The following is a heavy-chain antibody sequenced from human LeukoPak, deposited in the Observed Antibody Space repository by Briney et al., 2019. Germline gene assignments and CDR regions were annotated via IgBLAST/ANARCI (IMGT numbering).Heavy chain of an antibody. CDR3: VNSPGYHYYYMEV. J-gene: IGHJ6*03. CDR1: GFSFGDYA. V-gene: IGHV3-9*03. CDR2: VSWNSGSI. Sequence: GGSLRLSCAASGFSFGDYAMHWVRQAPGKGLEWVSGVSWNSGSIEYADSVKGRFTISRDNAKNSLFLQMNSLTVEDMALYYCVNSPGYHYYYMEVWGKGTTVTVSS.